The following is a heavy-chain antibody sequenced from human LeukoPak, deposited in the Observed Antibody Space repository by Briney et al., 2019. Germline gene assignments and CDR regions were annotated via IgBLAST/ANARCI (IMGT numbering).Heavy chain of an antibody. V-gene: IGHV3-30*04. CDR2: ISYDGSNK. CDR3: AKDHGYSSSWDYYFDY. D-gene: IGHD6-13*01. Sequence: GGSLRLSCAASGFTFSSYAMHWVRQAPGKGLEWVAVISYDGSNKYYADSVKGRFTISRDNSKNTLYLQMNSLRAEDTAVYYCAKDHGYSSSWDYYFDYWGQGTLVTVSS. CDR1: GFTFSSYA. J-gene: IGHJ4*02.